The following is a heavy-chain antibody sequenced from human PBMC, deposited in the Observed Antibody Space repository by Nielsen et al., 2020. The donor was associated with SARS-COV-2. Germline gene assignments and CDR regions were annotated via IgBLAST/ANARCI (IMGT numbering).Heavy chain of an antibody. CDR3: AKDIICGFGWYGMDV. CDR2: ISWNSGSI. D-gene: IGHD5-12*01. V-gene: IGHV3-9*01. CDR1: GFTFEDYA. J-gene: IGHJ6*02. Sequence: GGSLRLSCEASGFTFEDYAMHWVGKAPGKGLGWVSGISWNSGSIGYEDYVRGRFTISRDNAKTSLYLQMNSLRAEDTALYFCAKDIICGFGWYGMDVWLQMTTVTVSS.